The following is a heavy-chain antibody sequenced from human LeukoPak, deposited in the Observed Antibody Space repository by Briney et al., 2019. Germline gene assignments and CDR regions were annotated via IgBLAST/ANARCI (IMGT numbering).Heavy chain of an antibody. CDR2: ISSSSSYI. CDR1: GFTFSSYS. Sequence: GGSLRLSCAASGFTFSSYSMNWVRQAPGKGLEWVSSISSSSSYIYYADSVKGRFTISRDNAKNSLYLQMNSLRAEDTAVYYCAGGEKFESSSIDYWGQGTLVTVSS. J-gene: IGHJ4*02. D-gene: IGHD6-6*01. CDR3: AGGEKFESSSIDY. V-gene: IGHV3-21*01.